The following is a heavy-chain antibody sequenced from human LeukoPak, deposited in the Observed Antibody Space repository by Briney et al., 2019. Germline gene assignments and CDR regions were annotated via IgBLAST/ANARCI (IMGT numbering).Heavy chain of an antibody. D-gene: IGHD6-19*01. CDR1: GGSISSGSYY. Sequence: SETLSLTCTVSGGSISSGSYYWSWIRQPAGKGLQWIGRIYTSGSTNYNPSLKSRVTISVDTSKNQFSLKLSSVTAADTAVYYCARRYSSGWYGSDYWGQGTLATVSS. CDR2: IYTSGST. V-gene: IGHV4-61*02. CDR3: ARRYSSGWYGSDY. J-gene: IGHJ4*02.